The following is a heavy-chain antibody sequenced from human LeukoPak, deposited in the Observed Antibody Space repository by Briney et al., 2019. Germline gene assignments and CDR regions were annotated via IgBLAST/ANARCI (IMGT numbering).Heavy chain of an antibody. Sequence: ASVKVSCKASGYTFTSYDINWVRQAPGQGLEWMGWISAYNGNTNYAQKLQGRVTMTTDTSTSTAYMELRSLRSDDTAVYYCARESGAYCGGDCYPYYFDYWGQGTLVTVSS. CDR3: ARESGAYCGGDCYPYYFDY. CDR1: GYTFTSYD. CDR2: ISAYNGNT. V-gene: IGHV1-18*01. D-gene: IGHD2-21*02. J-gene: IGHJ4*02.